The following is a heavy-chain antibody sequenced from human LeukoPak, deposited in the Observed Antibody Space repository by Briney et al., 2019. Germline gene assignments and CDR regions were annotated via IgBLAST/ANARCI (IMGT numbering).Heavy chain of an antibody. CDR2: ISGDGGST. CDR1: GFTFDDYT. CDR3: AKIAAAGWYYFDY. Sequence: PGGSLRLSCAAPGFTFDDYTMHWVRQAPGKGLEWVSLISGDGGSTYYADSVKGRFTISRDNSKNSLYLQMNSLRTEDTALYYCAKIAAAGWYYFDYWGQGTLVTVSS. V-gene: IGHV3-43*02. D-gene: IGHD6-13*01. J-gene: IGHJ4*02.